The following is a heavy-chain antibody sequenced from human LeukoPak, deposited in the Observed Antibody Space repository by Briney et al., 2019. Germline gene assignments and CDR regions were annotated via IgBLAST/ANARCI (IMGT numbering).Heavy chain of an antibody. CDR3: ARHRYVDWLSPFDY. J-gene: IGHJ4*02. Sequence: SDTLSLTCTVSGGSISRYYWSWIRQPPGKGLEWIGNIYYGGSTNYNSSLKSRVTISVDASKNQFSLKLSSVSAADTAMYYCARHRYVDWLSPFDYWGQGTLVTVSS. D-gene: IGHD3-9*01. CDR1: GGSISRYY. CDR2: IYYGGST. V-gene: IGHV4-59*08.